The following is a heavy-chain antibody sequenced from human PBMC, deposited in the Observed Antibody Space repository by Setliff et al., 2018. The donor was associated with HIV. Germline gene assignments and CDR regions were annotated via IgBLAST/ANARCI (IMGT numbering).Heavy chain of an antibody. J-gene: IGHJ6*02. CDR3: ARDSVAAAGTGFYYYGMDV. D-gene: IGHD6-13*01. V-gene: IGHV3-48*04. CDR1: GFTFSSYG. CDR2: ISSSGSTI. Sequence: PGGSRRLSCAAFGFTFSSYGMRWVSQAPGKGLEWVSYISSSGSTIYYADSVKGRVTSSRDNAKNSLYLQMNSLRAEDTAVYYCARDSVAAAGTGFYYYGMDVWGQGTTVTVSS.